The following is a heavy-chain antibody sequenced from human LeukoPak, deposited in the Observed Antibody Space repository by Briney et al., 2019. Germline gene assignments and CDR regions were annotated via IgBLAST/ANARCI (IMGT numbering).Heavy chain of an antibody. CDR1: GGSISSYY. CDR2: IYYSGST. Sequence: SETLSLTCTVSGGSISSYYWSWIRQPPGKGLEWIGYIYYSGSTNYNPSLKSRVTISVDTSKNQFSLKLSSVTAADTAVYCCASSSDGYNSDAFDIWGQGTMVTVSS. J-gene: IGHJ3*02. V-gene: IGHV4-59*01. CDR3: ASSSDGYNSDAFDI. D-gene: IGHD5-24*01.